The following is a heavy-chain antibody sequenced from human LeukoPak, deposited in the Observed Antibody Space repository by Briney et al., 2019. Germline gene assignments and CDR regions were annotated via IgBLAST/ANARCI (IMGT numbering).Heavy chain of an antibody. V-gene: IGHV3-23*01. CDR1: GFTFSSYA. CDR2: ISGSGGST. J-gene: IGHJ4*02. Sequence: GGSLRLSCAASGFTFSSYAMSWVRQAPGKGLEWVSAISGSGGSTYYADSVKGRFTISRDNSKNSLYLQMNSLRAEDTAVYYCASSGQQLVRSPFDYWGQGTLVTVSS. D-gene: IGHD6-13*01. CDR3: ASSGQQLVRSPFDY.